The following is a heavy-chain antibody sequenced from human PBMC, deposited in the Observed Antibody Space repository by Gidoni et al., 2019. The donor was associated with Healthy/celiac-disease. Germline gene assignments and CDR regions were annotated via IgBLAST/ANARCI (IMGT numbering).Heavy chain of an antibody. V-gene: IGHV3-15*01. Sequence: EVQLVESGGGLVKPGGSLSLSCAASGFTFSNAWMSWVRQAPGKGLEWVGRMKSKTDGGTTDDAAPVKGRLTISRDDSKNTLYLQMNSLKTEDTAVFYCTTLLHCSGGSGYSDWGQGTLVTVSS. CDR3: TTLLHCSGGSGYSD. CDR2: MKSKTDGGTT. D-gene: IGHD2-15*01. J-gene: IGHJ4*02. CDR1: GFTFSNAW.